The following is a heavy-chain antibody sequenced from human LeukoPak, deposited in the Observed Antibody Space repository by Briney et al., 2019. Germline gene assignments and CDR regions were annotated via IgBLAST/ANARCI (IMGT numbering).Heavy chain of an antibody. D-gene: IGHD2-2*01. V-gene: IGHV3-74*01. J-gene: IGHJ4*02. CDR2: IESDGGRT. CDR1: GFTFSDYY. Sequence: GGSLRLSCAASGFTFSDYYMSWIRHAPGKGLVWVSRIESDGGRTDYADSLKGRFTISRDNAKNTLYLEMNSLRAEDTAVYYCARVGHCSSTACFIDYWGQGTLVTVSS. CDR3: ARVGHCSSTACFIDY.